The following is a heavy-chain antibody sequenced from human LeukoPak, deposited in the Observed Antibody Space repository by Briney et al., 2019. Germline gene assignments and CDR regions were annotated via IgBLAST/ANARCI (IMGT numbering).Heavy chain of an antibody. J-gene: IGHJ5*02. V-gene: IGHV4-59*01. Sequence: SETLSPTCTVSGGAISTYYWSWIRQPPGKGLEWIGYTYYSGSTNYNPSLKSRVTISVDTSKNQFSLKLSSVTAADTAVYYCARSHMRDSSGYFPWGQGTLVTVSS. CDR1: GGAISTYY. CDR3: ARSHMRDSSGYFP. CDR2: TYYSGST. D-gene: IGHD3-22*01.